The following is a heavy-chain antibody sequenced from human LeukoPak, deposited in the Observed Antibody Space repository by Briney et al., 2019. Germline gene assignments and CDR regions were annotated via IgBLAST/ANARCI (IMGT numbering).Heavy chain of an antibody. CDR3: SRESGAFSPFGY. CDR2: ISLSGVT. CDR1: GGSISSTNW. V-gene: IGHV4-4*02. D-gene: IGHD1-26*01. J-gene: IGHJ4*02. Sequence: SETLSLTCGVSGGSISSTNWWSWVRPPPGQGLEWIGEISLSGVTNYNPSLKSRVTMSLDRSKNHLSLTLTSVTAADTAVYYCSRESGAFSPFGYWGQGTLVTVSS.